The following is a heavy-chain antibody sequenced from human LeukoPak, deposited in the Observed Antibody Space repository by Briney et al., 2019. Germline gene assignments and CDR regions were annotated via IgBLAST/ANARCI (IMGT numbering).Heavy chain of an antibody. CDR3: AKDVGSSIAARRAFDY. V-gene: IGHV3-23*01. Sequence: PGGSLRLSCAASGFTFSSYAMTWVRQAPGKGLECVSAVSGSGTNTYYADFVKGRFTIYRDNSRNTLYLQMNSLRAEDTAIYYCAKDVGSSIAARRAFDYWGQGTLVTVSS. CDR1: GFTFSSYA. D-gene: IGHD6-6*01. J-gene: IGHJ4*02. CDR2: VSGSGTNT.